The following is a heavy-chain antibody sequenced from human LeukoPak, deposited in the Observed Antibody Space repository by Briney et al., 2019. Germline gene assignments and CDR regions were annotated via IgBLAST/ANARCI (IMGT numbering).Heavy chain of an antibody. CDR2: INWNGGST. CDR1: GFTSDDYG. Sequence: GGSLRLSCAASGFTSDDYGMSWVRQAPGKGLEWVSGINWNGGSTGYADSVKGRFTISRDNAKNSLYLQMNSLRAEDTALYHCARDGEGYCSGGSCYNPYGMDVWGQGTTVTVSS. D-gene: IGHD2-15*01. V-gene: IGHV3-20*01. J-gene: IGHJ6*02. CDR3: ARDGEGYCSGGSCYNPYGMDV.